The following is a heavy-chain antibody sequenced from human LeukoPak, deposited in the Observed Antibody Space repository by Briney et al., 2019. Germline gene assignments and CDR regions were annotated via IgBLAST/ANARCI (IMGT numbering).Heavy chain of an antibody. CDR3: ARDYWFDP. CDR2: IYSGGST. J-gene: IGHJ5*02. CDR1: GFTVSSNY. V-gene: IGHV3-66*01. Sequence: QPGGSLRLSCAASGFTVSSNYMSWVRQAPGKGLEWVSVIYSGGSTYYADSVKGRFTISRDNAKNSLYLQMNSLRAEDTAVYYCARDYWFDPWGHGTLVTVSS.